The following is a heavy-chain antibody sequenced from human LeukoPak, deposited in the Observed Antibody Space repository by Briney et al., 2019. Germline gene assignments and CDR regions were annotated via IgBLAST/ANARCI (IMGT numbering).Heavy chain of an antibody. CDR1: GYTFTSYG. CDR3: ARVVEEGYSYGYWRPFDY. Sequence: GASVKVSCKASGYTFTSYGISWVRQAPGQGLEWMGWISAYNGNTNYAQKLQGRVTMTTDTSTSTAYMELRSLRSDDTAVYYCARVVEEGYSYGYWRPFDYWGQGTLVTVSS. V-gene: IGHV1-18*01. D-gene: IGHD5-18*01. J-gene: IGHJ4*02. CDR2: ISAYNGNT.